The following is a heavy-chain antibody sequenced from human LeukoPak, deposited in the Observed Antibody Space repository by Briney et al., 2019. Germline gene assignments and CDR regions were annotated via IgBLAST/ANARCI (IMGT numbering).Heavy chain of an antibody. CDR3: ARANYHNN. D-gene: IGHD3-9*01. J-gene: IGHJ4*02. V-gene: IGHV3-74*01. CDR2: ISGDGRTT. Sequence: GGSLRLSCVAPGFSFNTSWMHWVRPAPGRGLVWVSRISGDGRTTTYADSVKGRFTISRDNAKNTVYVQINCLRAEDTAVYYCARANYHNNWGQGTLVTVSS. CDR1: GFSFNTSW.